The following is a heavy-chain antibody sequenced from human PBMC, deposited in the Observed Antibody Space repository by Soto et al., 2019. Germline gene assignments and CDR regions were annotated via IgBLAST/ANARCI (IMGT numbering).Heavy chain of an antibody. V-gene: IGHV1-3*01. CDR1: GYTFTSYA. J-gene: IGHJ4*02. Sequence: GASVKVSCKASGYTFTSYAMHWVRQAPGQRLEWMGWINAGNGNTKYSQKFQGRVTITRDTSASTAYMELSSLRSEDTAVYYCARDLNYDFWSGQTGWFDYWGQGTLVTVSS. CDR2: INAGNGNT. D-gene: IGHD3-3*01. CDR3: ARDLNYDFWSGQTGWFDY.